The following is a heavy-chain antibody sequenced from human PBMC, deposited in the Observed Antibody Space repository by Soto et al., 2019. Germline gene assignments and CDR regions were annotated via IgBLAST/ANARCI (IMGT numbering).Heavy chain of an antibody. CDR1: GFTFSSYG. CDR3: ARDLGGVAGTHIYYYGMDV. J-gene: IGHJ6*02. Sequence: GGSLRLSCAASGFTFSSYGMHWVRQAPGKGLEWVAVIWYDGSNKYYADSVKGRFTISRDNSKNTLYLQMNSLRAEDTAVYYCARDLGGVAGTHIYYYGMDVWGQGTTVTVS. CDR2: IWYDGSNK. V-gene: IGHV3-33*01. D-gene: IGHD6-19*01.